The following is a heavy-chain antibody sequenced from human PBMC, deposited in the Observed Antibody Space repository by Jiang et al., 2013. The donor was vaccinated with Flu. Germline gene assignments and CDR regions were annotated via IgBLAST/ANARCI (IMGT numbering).Heavy chain of an antibody. D-gene: IGHD3-22*01. J-gene: IGHJ6*02. CDR1: GYTFTSYA. Sequence: QSGSELKKPGASVKVSCKASGYTFTSYAMNWVRQAPGQGLEWMGWINTNTGNPTYAQGFTGRFVFSLDTSVSTAYLQISSLKAEDTAVYYCALEIPPSHDYDSSGYQFSDNYYYYYGMDVWGQGTTVTVSS. V-gene: IGHV7-4-1*02. CDR2: INTNTGNP. CDR3: ALEIPPSHDYDSSGYQFSDNYYYYYGMDV.